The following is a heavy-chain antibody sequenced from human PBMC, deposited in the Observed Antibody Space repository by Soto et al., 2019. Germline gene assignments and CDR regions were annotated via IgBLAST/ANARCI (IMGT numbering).Heavy chain of an antibody. CDR2: IYYSGST. CDR1: GGSVSSGSYY. Sequence: QVQLQESGPGLVKPSETLSLTCTASGGSVSSGSYYWSWIRQPPGKGLEWIGYIYYSGSTNYNPSLKSRVTISVDPSKNQFSLKLSSVTAADTAVYYCARGIEGWYQGRYYYGMDVWGQGTTVTVSS. V-gene: IGHV4-61*01. D-gene: IGHD6-19*01. J-gene: IGHJ6*02. CDR3: ARGIEGWYQGRYYYGMDV.